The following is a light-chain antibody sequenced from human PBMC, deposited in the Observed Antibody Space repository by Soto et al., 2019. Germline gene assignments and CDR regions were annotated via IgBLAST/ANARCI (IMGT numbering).Light chain of an antibody. CDR2: KAS. V-gene: IGKV1-5*03. CDR3: QQYNSYWT. CDR1: QSISSW. Sequence: DIQMTQSPSTLSASVGDRVTITCRASQSISSWLAWYQQKPGKAPKLLIYKASSLESGVRSRFSGSGSGTEFTLTISSLQPDEFANYYCQQYNSYWTFGQGTKVEIK. J-gene: IGKJ1*01.